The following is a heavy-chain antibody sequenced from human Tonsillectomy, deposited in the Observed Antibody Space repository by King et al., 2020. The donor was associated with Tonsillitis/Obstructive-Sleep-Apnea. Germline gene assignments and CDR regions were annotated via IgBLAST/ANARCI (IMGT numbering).Heavy chain of an antibody. D-gene: IGHD2-2*01. V-gene: IGHV3-23*04. Sequence: VQLVESGGGLVPPGVSLRLSCATSGFTFSNSAMSWVRQAPETGLEWVSAISGSGGSTYYAESVKGRFTISRDNSKNTLYLDMNTLRAEDTAVYYCAKAPTAIPSLVDYCGQGTLVTVSS. CDR1: GFTFSNSA. J-gene: IGHJ4*02. CDR3: AKAPTAIPSLVDY. CDR2: ISGSGGST.